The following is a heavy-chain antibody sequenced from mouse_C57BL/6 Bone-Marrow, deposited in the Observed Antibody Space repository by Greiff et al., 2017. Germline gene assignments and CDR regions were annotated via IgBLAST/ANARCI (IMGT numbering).Heavy chain of an antibody. D-gene: IGHD1-1*01. CDR1: GYAFTNYL. Sequence: QVQLKQSGAELVRPGTSVKVSCKASGYAFTNYLIEWVKQRPGQGLEWIGVINPGSGGTNYNEKFKGKATLTADKSSSTAYMQLSSLPSEDSAVYFCARSIITTGVEDYWGQGTTLTVSS. CDR2: INPGSGGT. CDR3: ARSIITTGVEDY. V-gene: IGHV1-54*01. J-gene: IGHJ2*01.